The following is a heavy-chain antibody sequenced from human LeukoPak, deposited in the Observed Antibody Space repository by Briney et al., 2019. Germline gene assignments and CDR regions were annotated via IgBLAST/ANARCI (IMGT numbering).Heavy chain of an antibody. J-gene: IGHJ4*02. Sequence: PGRSLRLSCAASGFTFDDYAMHWVRQAPGKGLEWVSAISGSGGSTYYADSVKGRFTISRDNSKNTLYLQMNSLRAEDTAVYYCARVIIVVVPAARGPSDYWGQGTLVTVSS. CDR1: GFTFDDYA. CDR2: ISGSGGST. V-gene: IGHV3-23*01. CDR3: ARVIIVVVPAARGPSDY. D-gene: IGHD2-2*01.